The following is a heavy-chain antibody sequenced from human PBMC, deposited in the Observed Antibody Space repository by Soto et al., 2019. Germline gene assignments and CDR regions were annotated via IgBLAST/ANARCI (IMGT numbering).Heavy chain of an antibody. Sequence: GESLKISCKGSGYTFTDYWIGWVRQVPGKGLEWMGTIYAGDSDSGYSPSFEGQVTMSVDRSISTAYLHWSSLKASDTAMYYCARQHPLDSSAWYNWGQGTLVTVSS. CDR3: ARQHPLDSSAWYN. V-gene: IGHV5-51*01. CDR1: GYTFTDYW. J-gene: IGHJ4*02. CDR2: IYAGDSDS. D-gene: IGHD6-19*01.